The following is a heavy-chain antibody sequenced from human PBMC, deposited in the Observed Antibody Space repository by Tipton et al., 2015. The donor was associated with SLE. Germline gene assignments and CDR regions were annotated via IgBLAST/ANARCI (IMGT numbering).Heavy chain of an antibody. CDR2: IWYDGSNK. Sequence: SLRLSCAASGFTFSRNGMHWVRQAPGKGLEWVAVIWYDGSNKYYADSVKGRFTISRDNSKNTLYLQMNSLRAEDTAVYYCAKDPRRNDSSGYWGQGTLVTVSS. J-gene: IGHJ4*02. V-gene: IGHV3-33*06. CDR3: AKDPRRNDSSGY. D-gene: IGHD3-22*01. CDR1: GFTFSRNG.